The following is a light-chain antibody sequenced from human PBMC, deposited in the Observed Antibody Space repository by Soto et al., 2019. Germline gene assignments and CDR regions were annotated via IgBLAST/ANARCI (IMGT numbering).Light chain of an antibody. CDR2: DAS. J-gene: IGKJ5*01. CDR3: QQYTDWPIT. V-gene: IGKV3-11*01. CDR1: QSVSSY. Sequence: IMLTQSPATLSLSPEERATLSCRASQSVSSYLAWYQQKPGQAPRLLIYDASNRATGIPARFSGSGSGTEFTLTISSLRSEDFAVYYCQQYTDWPITYGQGTRLE.